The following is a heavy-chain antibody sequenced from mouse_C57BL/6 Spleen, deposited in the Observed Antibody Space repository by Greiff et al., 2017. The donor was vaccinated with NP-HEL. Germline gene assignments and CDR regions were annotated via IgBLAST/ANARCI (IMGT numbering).Heavy chain of an antibody. J-gene: IGHJ4*01. Sequence: QVQLKQSGAELMKPGASVKLSCKATGYTFTGYWIEWVKQRPGHGLEWIGEILPGSGSTNYNEKFKGKATFTADTSSNTAYMQLSSLTTEDSAIYYCARRMIYYGNYVDAMDYWGQGTSVTVSS. CDR2: ILPGSGST. CDR3: ARRMIYYGNYVDAMDY. D-gene: IGHD2-1*01. V-gene: IGHV1-9*01. CDR1: GYTFTGYW.